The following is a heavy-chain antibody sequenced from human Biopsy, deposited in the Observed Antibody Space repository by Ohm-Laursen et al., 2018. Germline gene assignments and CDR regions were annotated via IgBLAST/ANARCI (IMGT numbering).Heavy chain of an antibody. CDR3: ARDYPSYSSVWYREPIIHC. Sequence: SLRLSCAASGFTFSSYEMYWVRQAPGKGLEWVSYISSSGSTIHYADSVKGRFTISRDNAKNSLYLQMNSLRAEDTAVYYCARDYPSYSSVWYREPIIHCWGQGTLVTVSS. V-gene: IGHV3-48*03. CDR1: GFTFSSYE. D-gene: IGHD6-19*01. J-gene: IGHJ4*02. CDR2: ISSSGSTI.